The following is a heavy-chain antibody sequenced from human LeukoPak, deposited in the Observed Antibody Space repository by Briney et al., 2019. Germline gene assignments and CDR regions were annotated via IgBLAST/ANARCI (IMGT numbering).Heavy chain of an antibody. CDR3: VRVDGRSSCPYY. CDR1: GFTSSIYW. CDR2: IKQDGSET. J-gene: IGHJ4*02. D-gene: IGHD6-13*01. V-gene: IGHV3-7*01. Sequence: PGGSLRLSCAASGFTSSIYWMSWVRQAPGKGLEWVANIKQDGSETYYVDSVKGRFTISRDNAKNSLFLQMNSLRAEDTAVYYCVRVDGRSSCPYYWGQGTLVTVSS.